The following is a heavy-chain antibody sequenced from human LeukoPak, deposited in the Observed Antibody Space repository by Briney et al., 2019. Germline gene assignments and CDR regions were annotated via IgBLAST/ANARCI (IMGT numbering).Heavy chain of an antibody. J-gene: IGHJ4*02. CDR1: GFTFGDKA. CDR2: IRSKAYGGTT. V-gene: IGHV3-49*04. CDR3: RCMMATAPPPLDY. Sequence: PGGSLRLSCTASGFTFGDKAMSWVRQAPGKGLEWVGFIRSKAYGGTTEYAASVKGRFTISRDDSKNIAYLQLSSLTTEDTAVYYCRCMMATAPPPLDYWGQGTLLTVSS. D-gene: IGHD5-24*01.